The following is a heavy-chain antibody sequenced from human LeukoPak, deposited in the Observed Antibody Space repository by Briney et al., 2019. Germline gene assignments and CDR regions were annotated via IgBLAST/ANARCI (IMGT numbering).Heavy chain of an antibody. Sequence: GGSLRLSCGVSGFTFSGFWMSWVRQAPGQGLEWVSVIYFGGTTYYADSVKGRFTISRDNSKNTVYLQMNSLRVEDTAVYYCARGDGVYVYWGQGTLVTVSS. CDR2: IYFGGTT. CDR1: GFTFSGFW. V-gene: IGHV3-53*01. CDR3: ARGDGVYVY. D-gene: IGHD5/OR15-5a*01. J-gene: IGHJ4*02.